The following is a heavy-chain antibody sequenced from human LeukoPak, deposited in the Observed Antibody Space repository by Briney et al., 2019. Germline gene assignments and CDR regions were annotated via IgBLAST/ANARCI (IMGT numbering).Heavy chain of an antibody. CDR2: ISWNSGSI. J-gene: IGHJ4*02. CDR1: GFIFNNYA. D-gene: IGHD6-19*01. V-gene: IGHV3-9*01. Sequence: PGRSLRLSCAGSGFIFNNYAMHWVRQPPGKGLEWVSGISWNSGSIDYADSVKGRFTISRDNAKNSLYLQMNSLRVEDTAFYYCAKDNRRHYTSGPNPDSLHWGQGALVTLSS. CDR3: AKDNRRHYTSGPNPDSLH.